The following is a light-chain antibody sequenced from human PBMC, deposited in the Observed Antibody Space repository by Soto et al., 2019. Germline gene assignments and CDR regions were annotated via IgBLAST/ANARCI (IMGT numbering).Light chain of an antibody. CDR1: QSISSW. CDR2: KAS. CDR3: QQSNSYWT. V-gene: IGKV1-5*03. J-gene: IGKJ1*01. Sequence: DIQMTQSPSTLSASVGDRVTITCRASQSISSWLAWYQQKPGKAPKLLIYKASSLESGVPSRFSSSGSGTEFTITISSMQPDDFATYYCQQSNSYWTFGQGTKVEIK.